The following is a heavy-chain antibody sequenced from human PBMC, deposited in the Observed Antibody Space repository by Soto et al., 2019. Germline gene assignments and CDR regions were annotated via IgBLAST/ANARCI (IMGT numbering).Heavy chain of an antibody. CDR2: ISSSSSTI. J-gene: IGHJ3*02. Sequence: GXSLRLSCAASGFTLSSYSLNWVRQAPVNGLEWVSYISSSSSTIYYADSVKGRFTISRDNAKNSLYLQMNSLRAEDTAVYYCARDSCSGGSCYFDAFDIWGQGTMVTVSS. D-gene: IGHD2-15*01. CDR1: GFTLSSYS. CDR3: ARDSCSGGSCYFDAFDI. V-gene: IGHV3-48*01.